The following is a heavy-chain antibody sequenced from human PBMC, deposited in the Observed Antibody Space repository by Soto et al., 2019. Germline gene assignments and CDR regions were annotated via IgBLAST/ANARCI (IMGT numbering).Heavy chain of an antibody. CDR1: GGSISSSSYY. Sequence: NPSETLSLTCTVSGGSISSSSYYWGWIRQPPGKGLEWIGSIYHSGSTNYNPSLKSRVTISVDTSKNQFSLKLSSVTAADTAVYYCARGHPQYYDFWSGYYTGCLDYWGQGTLVTVSS. CDR2: IYHSGST. CDR3: ARGHPQYYDFWSGYYTGCLDY. D-gene: IGHD3-3*01. J-gene: IGHJ4*02. V-gene: IGHV4-39*07.